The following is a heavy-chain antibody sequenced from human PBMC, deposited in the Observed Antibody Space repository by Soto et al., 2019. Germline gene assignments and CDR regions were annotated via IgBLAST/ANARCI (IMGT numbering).Heavy chain of an antibody. CDR1: GGSISSSTYY. CDR3: ARHPVGYCSGGRCYWDNWFDP. CDR2: IFHSGNT. V-gene: IGHV4-39*01. D-gene: IGHD2-15*01. Sequence: SETLSLTCTVSGGSISSSTYYWGWIRQPPGKGLEWIGTIFHSGNTYYNPSLKSRVTISVDTSKNQFSLKLSSVTAADTAVYYCARHPVGYCSGGRCYWDNWFDPWGQGTLVT. J-gene: IGHJ5*02.